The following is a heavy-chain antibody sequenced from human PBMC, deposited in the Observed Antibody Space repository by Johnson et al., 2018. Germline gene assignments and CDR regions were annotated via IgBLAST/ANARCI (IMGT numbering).Heavy chain of an antibody. J-gene: IGHJ6*03. CDR3: AKATGFLGSSPGPYMDV. CDR2: ISWDGGST. Sequence: VQLVESGGVVVQPGGSLRLSCAASGFTFDDYAMHWVRQAPGKGLEWVSLISWDGGSTYYADSVKGRFTISRDNSKNSLYLQMNSLRAEETALYYCAKATGFLGSSPGPYMDVWGKGTTVTVSS. V-gene: IGHV3-43D*03. CDR1: GFTFDDYA. D-gene: IGHD1-26*01.